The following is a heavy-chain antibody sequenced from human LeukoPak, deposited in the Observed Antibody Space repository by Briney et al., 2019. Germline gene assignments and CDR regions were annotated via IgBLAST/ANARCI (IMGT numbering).Heavy chain of an antibody. CDR1: GGTFSSYA. V-gene: IGHV1-69*13. CDR2: IIPILGTT. D-gene: IGHD6-13*01. Sequence: GASVKVSCKASGGTFSSYAISWVRQAPGQGLEWMGGIIPILGTTNYAQKFRGRVTITADESTSTAYMELSSLRSEDTAVYYCARDDEGIAAGDDAFDIWGQGTMVTVSS. CDR3: ARDDEGIAAGDDAFDI. J-gene: IGHJ3*02.